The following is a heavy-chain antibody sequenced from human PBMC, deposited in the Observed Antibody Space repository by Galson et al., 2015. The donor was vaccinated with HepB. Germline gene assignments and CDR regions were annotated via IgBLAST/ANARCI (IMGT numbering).Heavy chain of an antibody. V-gene: IGHV2-5*02. CDR3: AHKGDQQQLVGTFDY. D-gene: IGHD6-13*01. Sequence: PALVKPTQTLTLTCTFSGFSLSTSGVGVGWIRQPPGKALEWLALIYWDDDKRYSPSLKSRLTITKDTSKNQVVLTMTNMDPVDTATYYCAHKGDQQQLVGTFDYWGQGTLVTVSS. J-gene: IGHJ4*02. CDR2: IYWDDDK. CDR1: GFSLSTSGVG.